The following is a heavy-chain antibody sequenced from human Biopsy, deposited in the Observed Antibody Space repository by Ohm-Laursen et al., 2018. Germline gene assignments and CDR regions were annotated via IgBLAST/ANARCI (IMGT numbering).Heavy chain of an antibody. Sequence: ASVKVSCKASGYTFTDYFLHWVRQAPGQGPEWMGWISPSSGGINYAQKFQGRFTMIRDTSATTGYMELSSLRSDDTAVYYCARDITNPIGGLVARSDVFDVWGQGTMVTVSS. J-gene: IGHJ3*01. CDR1: GYTFTDYF. CDR3: ARDITNPIGGLVARSDVFDV. D-gene: IGHD3-16*02. V-gene: IGHV1-2*02. CDR2: ISPSSGGI.